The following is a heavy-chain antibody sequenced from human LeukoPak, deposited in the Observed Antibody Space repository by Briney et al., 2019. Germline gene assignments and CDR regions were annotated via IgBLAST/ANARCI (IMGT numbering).Heavy chain of an antibody. D-gene: IGHD3-9*01. Sequence: SVKVSCKASGGTFSSYAISWVRQAPGQGLEWMGGIIPIFGTANSAQKFQGRVTITTDESTSTAYMELSSLRSEDTAVYYCASSRYYDILDYYYYMDVWGKGTTVTVSS. CDR3: ASSRYYDILDYYYYMDV. J-gene: IGHJ6*03. CDR2: IIPIFGTA. CDR1: GGTFSSYA. V-gene: IGHV1-69*05.